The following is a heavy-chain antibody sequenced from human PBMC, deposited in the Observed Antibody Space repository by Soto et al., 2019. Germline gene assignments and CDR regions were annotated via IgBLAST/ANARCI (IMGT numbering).Heavy chain of an antibody. CDR3: ALTTLAADWFDP. V-gene: IGHV1-18*01. J-gene: IGHJ5*02. CDR1: GYTFTSDG. Sequence: ASVKVSCKASGYTFTSDGISWVRQAPGQGLERMGWISAYNGNTNYAQKLQGRVTMTTDTSTSTAYMELRSLRSDYTAVYYCALTTLAADWFDPWGQGTLVTAPQ. CDR2: ISAYNGNT. D-gene: IGHD6-13*01.